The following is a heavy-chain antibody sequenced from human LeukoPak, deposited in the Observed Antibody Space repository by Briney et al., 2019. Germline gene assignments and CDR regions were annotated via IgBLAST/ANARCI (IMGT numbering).Heavy chain of an antibody. V-gene: IGHV3-11*04. CDR2: ISSSGSTI. CDR1: GLTFSDYY. Sequence: PGGSLRLSWAASGLTFSDYYMTWIRQAPGKGLEWVEYISSSGSTIYSADSVKGRFTVSRDNAKNSLFLHMNSLRAEDTAIYYCAIQITMIVVVPYFDYWGQGTLVTVSS. J-gene: IGHJ4*02. D-gene: IGHD3-22*01. CDR3: AIQITMIVVVPYFDY.